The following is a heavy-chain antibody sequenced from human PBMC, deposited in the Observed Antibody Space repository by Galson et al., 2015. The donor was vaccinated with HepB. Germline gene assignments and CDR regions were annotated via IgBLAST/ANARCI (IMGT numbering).Heavy chain of an antibody. CDR2: ISSSSSYI. D-gene: IGHD4-17*01. CDR3: AREASYGDYVSEYFQH. V-gene: IGHV3-21*01. J-gene: IGHJ1*01. CDR1: GFTFSSYS. Sequence: SLRLSCAASGFTFSSYSMNWVRQAPGKGLEWVSSISSSSSYIYYADSVKGRFTISRDNAKYSLYLQMNSLRAEDTAVYYCAREASYGDYVSEYFQHWGQGTLVTVSS.